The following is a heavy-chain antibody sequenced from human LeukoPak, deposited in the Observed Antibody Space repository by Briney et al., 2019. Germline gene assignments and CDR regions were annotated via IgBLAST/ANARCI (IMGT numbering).Heavy chain of an antibody. CDR1: GGSISSGGYY. Sequence: PSETLSLTCTVSGGSISSGGYYWSWIRQPPGKGLEWIGYIYYSGSTNYNPSLKSRVTISVDTSKNQFSLKLSSVTAADTAVYYCARVNRGVVVAATYGYYFDYWGQGTLVTVSS. J-gene: IGHJ4*02. V-gene: IGHV4-61*08. CDR3: ARVNRGVVVAATYGYYFDY. CDR2: IYYSGST. D-gene: IGHD2-15*01.